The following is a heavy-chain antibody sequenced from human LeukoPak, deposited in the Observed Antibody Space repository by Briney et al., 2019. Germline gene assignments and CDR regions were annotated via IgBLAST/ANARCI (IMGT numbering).Heavy chain of an antibody. CDR1: GFTFGDSA. J-gene: IGHJ4*02. D-gene: IGHD2-21*02. Sequence: PGGSLRLSCAASGFTFGDSAMHWVRQASGKGLEWVGRIRSKANSYATVYAASVKGRFAISRDDSKNTAYLQMNSLKTEDTAVYYCARHCGGDSFLDYWGQGTLVTVSS. V-gene: IGHV3-73*01. CDR3: ARHCGGDSFLDY. CDR2: IRSKANSYAT.